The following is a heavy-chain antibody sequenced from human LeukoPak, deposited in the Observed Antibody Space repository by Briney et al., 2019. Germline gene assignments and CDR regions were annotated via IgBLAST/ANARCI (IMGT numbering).Heavy chain of an antibody. CDR3: ARGRFLLLWFGESGDGMDV. CDR1: GGSFSGYY. CDR2: INHSGST. D-gene: IGHD3-10*01. Sequence: TSETLSLTCAVYGGSFSGYYWSWIRQPPGKGLEWIGEINHSGSTNYNPSLKSRVTISVDTSKNQFSLKLSSVTAAHTAVYYCARGRFLLLWFGESGDGMDVWGQGTTVTVSS. V-gene: IGHV4-34*01. J-gene: IGHJ6*02.